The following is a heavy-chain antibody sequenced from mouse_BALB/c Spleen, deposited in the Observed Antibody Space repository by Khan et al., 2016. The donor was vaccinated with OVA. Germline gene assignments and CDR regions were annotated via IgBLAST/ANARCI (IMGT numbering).Heavy chain of an antibody. CDR3: ARHGYYGNYGPYFDV. Sequence: QVQLKESGPGLVAPSQSLSITCTISGFSLTSYGVHWVRQPPGKGLEWLVVIWSDGRTTYNSALKSRLSISKDNSKSQVFLKMNSLQTDDTVMYYCARHGYYGNYGPYFDVWGAGTTVTVSS. CDR2: IWSDGRT. CDR1: GFSLTSYG. V-gene: IGHV2-6-1*01. J-gene: IGHJ1*01. D-gene: IGHD2-1*01.